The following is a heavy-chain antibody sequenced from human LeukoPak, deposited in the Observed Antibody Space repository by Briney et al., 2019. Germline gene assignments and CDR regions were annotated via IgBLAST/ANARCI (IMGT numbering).Heavy chain of an antibody. CDR3: AKDRDGYMGAFDY. J-gene: IGHJ4*02. D-gene: IGHD5-24*01. CDR2: ISSSSSYI. CDR1: GFTFSSYS. Sequence: GGSLRLSCAASGFTFSSYSMNWVRQAPGKGLEWVSSISSSSSYIYYADSVKGRFTISRDNAKNSLYLQMNSLRAEDTAVYYCAKDRDGYMGAFDYWGQGTLVTVSS. V-gene: IGHV3-21*01.